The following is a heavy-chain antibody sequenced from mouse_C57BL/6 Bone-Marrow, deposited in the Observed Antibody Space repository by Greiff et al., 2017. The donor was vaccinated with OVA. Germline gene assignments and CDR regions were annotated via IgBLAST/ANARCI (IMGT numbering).Heavy chain of an antibody. CDR2: IDPSDSYT. J-gene: IGHJ2*01. CDR1: GYTFTSYW. V-gene: IGHV1-69*01. D-gene: IGHD1-1*01. Sequence: VQLKQPGAELVMPGASVKLSCKASGYTFTSYWMHWVKQRPGQGLEWIGEIDPSDSYTNYNQKFKGKSTLTVDKSSSTAYMQLSSLTSEDSAVYYCAREYYGSSLHFDYWGQGTTLTVSS. CDR3: AREYYGSSLHFDY.